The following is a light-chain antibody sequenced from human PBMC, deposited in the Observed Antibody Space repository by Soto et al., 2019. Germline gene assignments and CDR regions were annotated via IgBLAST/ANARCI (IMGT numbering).Light chain of an antibody. Sequence: EIVMTQSPATLSVSPGERATLSCRASQSVSSNLAWYQQKPGQAPRLLIYGASTRSTGIAARFSGSGSGTEFTLTISSLQSEDFAVCYCQQYNNWPPLTFGGGTKVEIK. CDR3: QQYNNWPPLT. V-gene: IGKV3-15*01. J-gene: IGKJ4*01. CDR1: QSVSSN. CDR2: GAS.